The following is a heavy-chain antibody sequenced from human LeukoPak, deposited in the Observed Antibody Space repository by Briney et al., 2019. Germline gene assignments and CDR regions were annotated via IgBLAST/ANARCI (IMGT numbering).Heavy chain of an antibody. CDR3: ARHTRGVDTALVQDPFDI. V-gene: IGHV5-51*01. D-gene: IGHD5-18*01. CDR2: IYADDSDI. CDR1: GYTFTSYW. Sequence: GESLKISCKGSGYTFTSYWIAWVRQMPGKGLECMGIIYADDSDIRYSPSFQGQVTISADKSVSTAYLQWSSLKASDTAIYYCARHTRGVDTALVQDPFDIWGQGTRVSVSS. J-gene: IGHJ3*02.